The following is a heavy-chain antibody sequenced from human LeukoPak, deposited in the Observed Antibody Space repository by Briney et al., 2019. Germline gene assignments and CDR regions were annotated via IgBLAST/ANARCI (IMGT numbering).Heavy chain of an antibody. V-gene: IGHV3-9*01. CDR1: GFTFDDYT. Sequence: GRSLRLSCAASGFTFDDYTMHWVRQAPGKGLEWVSGISWNSGTIGYADSVKGRFTISRDNAKNSLYLQMNSLRVEDTALYYCAKDRDIAVAGYFDYWGQGTLVTVSS. CDR2: ISWNSGTI. D-gene: IGHD6-19*01. J-gene: IGHJ4*02. CDR3: AKDRDIAVAGYFDY.